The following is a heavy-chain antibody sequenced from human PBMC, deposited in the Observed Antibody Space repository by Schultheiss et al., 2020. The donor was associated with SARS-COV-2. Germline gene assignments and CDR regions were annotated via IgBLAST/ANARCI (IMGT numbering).Heavy chain of an antibody. CDR1: GYTFTSYA. CDR2: IIPIFGTA. D-gene: IGHD3-22*01. V-gene: IGHV1-69*06. Sequence: SVKVSCKASGYTFTSYAISWVRQAPGQGLEWMGGIIPIFGTANYAQKFQGRVTITADKSTSTAYMELSSLRSDDTAVYYCARVPAGAYYSHLYFYGMDVWGQGTTVTVSS. J-gene: IGHJ6*02. CDR3: ARVPAGAYYSHLYFYGMDV.